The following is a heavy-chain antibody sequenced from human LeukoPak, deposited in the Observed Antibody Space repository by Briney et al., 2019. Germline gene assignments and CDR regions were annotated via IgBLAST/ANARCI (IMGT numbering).Heavy chain of an antibody. CDR3: ASSLVSWFDP. J-gene: IGHJ5*02. D-gene: IGHD6-6*01. CDR1: GFTVSSNY. Sequence: GGSLRLSCAASGFTVSSNYMSWVRQAPGKGLEWVSLIYSGGNTYYADSVKGRFTISRDNPKNTLYLQMNSLRVEDTAVYYCASSLVSWFDPWGQGTLVTVSS. V-gene: IGHV3-53*01. CDR2: IYSGGNT.